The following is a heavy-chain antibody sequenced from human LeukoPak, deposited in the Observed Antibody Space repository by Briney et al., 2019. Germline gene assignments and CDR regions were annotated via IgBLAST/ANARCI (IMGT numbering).Heavy chain of an antibody. CDR3: ARDIVYGVRLGEL. D-gene: IGHD3-16*01. Sequence: PSETLSLTCTVSGDSITAYYWTWIRHFPGKGLEWIGYMYHNGYTNYNPSLESRVTILVDTSKNQFSLKMRSVTAADTAVYYCARDIVYGVRLGELWGQGTLVTVSS. CDR2: MYHNGYT. CDR1: GDSITAYY. V-gene: IGHV4-59*01. J-gene: IGHJ4*02.